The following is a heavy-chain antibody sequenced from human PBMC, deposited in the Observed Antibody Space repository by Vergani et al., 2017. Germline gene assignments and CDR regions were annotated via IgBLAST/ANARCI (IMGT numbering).Heavy chain of an antibody. CDR1: GYSISSGYY. CDR2: IYHSGST. V-gene: IGHV4-38-2*02. D-gene: IGHD1-7*01. J-gene: IGHJ4*02. CDR3: ARDYDWNYVYFDY. Sequence: QVQLQESGPGLVKPSETLSLTCAVSGYSISSGYYWGWIRQPPGKGLEWIGSIYHSGSTYYNPSLKSRVTISVDTSKNQFSLKLSSVTAADTAVYYCARDYDWNYVYFDYWGQGTLVTVSS.